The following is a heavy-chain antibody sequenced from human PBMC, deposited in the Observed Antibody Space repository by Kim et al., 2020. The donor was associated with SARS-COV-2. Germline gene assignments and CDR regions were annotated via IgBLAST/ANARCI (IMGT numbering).Heavy chain of an antibody. J-gene: IGHJ6*02. CDR3: ARGTALAQDSYYYAFDV. V-gene: IGHV4-39*01. Sequence: SETLSLTCTVPDGSISSASYYWGWIRQPPGKGLEWIGSIYYSGSTYYNPSLKSRVTISVDTSKNQFSLKLDSVTAADTGVYYCARGTALAQDSYYYAFDVWGQGTTVTVSS. D-gene: IGHD1-1*01. CDR1: DGSISSASYY. CDR2: IYYSGST.